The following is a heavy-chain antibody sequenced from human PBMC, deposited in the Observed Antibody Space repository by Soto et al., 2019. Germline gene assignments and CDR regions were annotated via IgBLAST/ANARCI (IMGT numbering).Heavy chain of an antibody. V-gene: IGHV3-48*01. J-gene: IGHJ4*02. Sequence: GGSLRLSCAASGFTFSSCSMNWVRRAPGKGLEWVSYISSSSTTIYYADSVKGRFTISRDNAKNSLYLQMNSLRAEDTAVYYCARGSQGVLPAAITYWGQGTLVTVSS. CDR2: ISSSSTTI. CDR3: ARGSQGVLPAAITY. CDR1: GFTFSSCS. D-gene: IGHD2-2*01.